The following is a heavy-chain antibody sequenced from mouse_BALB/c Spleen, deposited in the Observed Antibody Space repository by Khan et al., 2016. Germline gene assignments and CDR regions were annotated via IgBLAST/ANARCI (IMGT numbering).Heavy chain of an antibody. J-gene: IGHJ3*01. Sequence: EVELVESEGDLVKPGGSLKLSCAASGFTFSTYGMSWVRQTPDKRLEWVATVSTGGGYTYYPDSVKGRFTISRDNAKNTLYLQMSGLKSEATAMFYCTRLAYYYDSEGFAYWGQGTLVTVSA. V-gene: IGHV5-6*01. CDR2: VSTGGGYT. D-gene: IGHD1-1*01. CDR3: TRLAYYYDSEGFAY. CDR1: GFTFSTYG.